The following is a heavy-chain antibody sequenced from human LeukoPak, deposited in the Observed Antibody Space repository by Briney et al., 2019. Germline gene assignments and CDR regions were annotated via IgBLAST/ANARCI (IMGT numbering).Heavy chain of an antibody. V-gene: IGHV3-NL1*01. CDR3: GKECSSTTCYP. D-gene: IGHD2-2*01. CDR2: IYSGGST. J-gene: IGHJ4*02. CDR1: GFTFSSYS. Sequence: GGSLRLSCAASGFTFSSYSMNWVRQAPGKGLEWVSVIYSGGSTYYADSVKGRFTISRDNTKNTLHLQMNSLRAEDTAIYYCGKECSSTTCYPWGQGTQVTVSS.